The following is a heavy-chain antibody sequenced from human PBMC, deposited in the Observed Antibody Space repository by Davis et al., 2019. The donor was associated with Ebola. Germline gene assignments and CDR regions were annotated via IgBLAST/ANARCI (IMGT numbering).Heavy chain of an antibody. D-gene: IGHD3-22*01. J-gene: IGHJ4*02. Sequence: ASVTVSCKASGYTFTDYYIHWVRQAPGQGLEWMGWINPNNGASNYAQKFQGRVTMTRDTSISAAYMELSRLRSDDTAVYYCARSLNPSSALDYWGQGTLVTVSS. CDR2: INPNNGAS. CDR1: GYTFTDYY. V-gene: IGHV1-2*02. CDR3: ARSLNPSSALDY.